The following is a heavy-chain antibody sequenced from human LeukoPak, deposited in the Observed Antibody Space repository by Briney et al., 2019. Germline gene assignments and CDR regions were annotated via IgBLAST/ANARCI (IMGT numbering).Heavy chain of an antibody. Sequence: GGSLRLSCGTSGFTFSDSWMSWFRQAPGQGLEWVASIKDDGSDKYYLDSVRGRFTISRDNAEDSLYLQLDDLRAEDTAVFYCARQLLRGQNFDYWGQGTLVTVSS. CDR2: IKDDGSDK. D-gene: IGHD4-23*01. CDR1: GFTFSDSW. V-gene: IGHV3-7*01. J-gene: IGHJ4*02. CDR3: ARQLLRGQNFDY.